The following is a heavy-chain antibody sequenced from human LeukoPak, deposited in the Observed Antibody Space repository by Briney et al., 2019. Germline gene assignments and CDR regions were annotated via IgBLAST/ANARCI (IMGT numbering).Heavy chain of an antibody. V-gene: IGHV3-48*03. CDR2: ISSSPINI. D-gene: IGHD3-3*01. CDR3: ARGSADDDVKRLAH. Sequence: GGSLRLSCAASGFTFSDYGINWVRQAPGKGLEWVSYISSSPINIYYADSVRGRFTISRDNAKNSVFLQMNSLRAEDTAVYYCARGSADDDVKRLAHWGQGTLVTVPS. CDR1: GFTFSDYG. J-gene: IGHJ5*02.